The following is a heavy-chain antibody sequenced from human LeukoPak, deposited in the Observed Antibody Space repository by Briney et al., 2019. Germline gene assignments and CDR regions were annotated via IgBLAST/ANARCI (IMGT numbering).Heavy chain of an antibody. CDR1: GFTFSSYT. V-gene: IGHV3-11*03. D-gene: IGHD1-14*01. J-gene: IGHJ4*02. Sequence: GGSLRLSCAASGFTFSSYTMSWIRQAPGKGLEWVSYISSSSTYTNYADSVKGRFTISRDNAKNSVYLQMNSLRGEDTAVYYCASWATGIDYWGQGTLVTVSS. CDR3: ASWATGIDY. CDR2: ISSSSTYT.